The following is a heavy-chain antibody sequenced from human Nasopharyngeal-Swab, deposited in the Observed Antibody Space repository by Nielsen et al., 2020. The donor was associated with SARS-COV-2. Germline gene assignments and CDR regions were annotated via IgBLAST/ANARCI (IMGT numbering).Heavy chain of an antibody. Sequence: GGSLRLSCAASGFTFSSYAMSWVRQAPGKGLEWVSAISGSGGSTYYADSVKGRFTISRDNSKNTLYLQMNSLRAEDTAVYYCATSGSYTGFYFDYWGQGTLVTVPS. V-gene: IGHV3-23*01. J-gene: IGHJ4*02. CDR3: ATSGSYTGFYFDY. D-gene: IGHD1-26*01. CDR2: ISGSGGST. CDR1: GFTFSSYA.